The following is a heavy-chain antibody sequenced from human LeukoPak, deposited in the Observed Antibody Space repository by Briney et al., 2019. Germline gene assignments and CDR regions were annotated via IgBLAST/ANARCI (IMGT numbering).Heavy chain of an antibody. Sequence: GGSLRLSCAASGFTFDDYAMHWVRQAPGKGLEWVSLISGDGGSTYYADSVKGRFTISRDNSKNSLYLQINSLRTEDTALYYCAKDSALYDSSGPVYYYYYMDVWGKGTTVTVSS. J-gene: IGHJ6*03. D-gene: IGHD3-22*01. CDR2: ISGDGGST. V-gene: IGHV3-43*02. CDR1: GFTFDDYA. CDR3: AKDSALYDSSGPVYYYYYMDV.